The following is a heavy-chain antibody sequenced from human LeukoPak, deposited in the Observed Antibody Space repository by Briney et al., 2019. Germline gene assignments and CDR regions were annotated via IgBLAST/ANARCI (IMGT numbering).Heavy chain of an antibody. D-gene: IGHD1-26*01. V-gene: IGHV3-23*01. J-gene: IGHJ4*02. CDR1: GFTFSSYA. Sequence: PGGSLRLSCAASGFTFSSYAMSCVRQAPGEGLEWVSGISGRGGSTYYAYSAKGRFTISRDNSKNTLYLQMNSLRAEDTAVYYCAKDSGGDFDCWGQGTLVTVS. CDR2: ISGRGGST. CDR3: AKDSGGDFDC.